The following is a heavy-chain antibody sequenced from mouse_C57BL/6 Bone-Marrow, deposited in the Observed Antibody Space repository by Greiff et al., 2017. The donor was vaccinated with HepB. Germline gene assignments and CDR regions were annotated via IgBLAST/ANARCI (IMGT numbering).Heavy chain of an antibody. V-gene: IGHV3-6*01. Sequence: EVQLVESGPGLVKPSQSLSLTCSVTGYSITSGYYWNWIRQFPGNKLEWMGYISYDGSNNYNPSLKNRISITRDTSKNQFFLKLNSVTTEDTATYYCARDQVGGWYFDVWGTGTTVTVSS. CDR3: ARDQVGGWYFDV. CDR1: GYSITSGYY. J-gene: IGHJ1*03. D-gene: IGHD1-3*01. CDR2: ISYDGSN.